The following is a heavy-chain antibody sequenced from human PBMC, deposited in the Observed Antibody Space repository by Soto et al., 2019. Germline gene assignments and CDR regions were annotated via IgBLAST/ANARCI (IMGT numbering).Heavy chain of an antibody. J-gene: IGHJ4*02. CDR1: GGSISSGDYY. D-gene: IGHD6-13*01. CDR3: ARGRSSTHGGGVDY. V-gene: IGHV4-30-4*01. CDR2: IYYSGST. Sequence: QVQLQESGPGLVKPSQTLSLTCTVSGGSISSGDYYWSWIRQPPGKGLEWIGYIYYSGSTYYNPSLKSRVTIPVATSKNRFPRKLGSGTAADTAVYYCARGRSSTHGGGVDYWGQGTLVTVSS.